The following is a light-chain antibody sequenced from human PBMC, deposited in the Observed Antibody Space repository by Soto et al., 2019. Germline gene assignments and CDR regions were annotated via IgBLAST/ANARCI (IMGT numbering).Light chain of an antibody. J-gene: IGLJ1*01. CDR1: SSDVGAYKF. CDR3: SSYAGNSNYV. V-gene: IGLV2-8*01. CDR2: DVT. Sequence: QSALTQPPPASGSPGQSVTISCTGTSSDVGAYKFVSWYQQNPGKAPKLIIYDVTKRPTGVPDRFSGSKSGNTASLTVSGLQAEDEADYYCSSYAGNSNYVFGSGTKVTVL.